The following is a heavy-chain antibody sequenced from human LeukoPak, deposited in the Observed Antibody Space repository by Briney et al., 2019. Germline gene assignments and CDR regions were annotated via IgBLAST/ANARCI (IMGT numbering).Heavy chain of an antibody. CDR2: ISGGSGSI. CDR3: ARSGSIWYGDYYYYYMDV. D-gene: IGHD6-13*01. J-gene: IGHJ6*03. Sequence: GGSLRLSCSASGFTFSSYSMYCVRDALGKGLGWVSYISGGSGSIHYVDCVKGRFTISRDNAKTSLYLQMNSQRAEDTAVYYCARSGSIWYGDYYYYYMDVWGKGTTVTVS. CDR1: GFTFSSYS. V-gene: IGHV3-48*01.